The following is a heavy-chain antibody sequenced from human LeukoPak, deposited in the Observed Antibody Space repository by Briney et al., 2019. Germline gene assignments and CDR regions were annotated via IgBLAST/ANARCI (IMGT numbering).Heavy chain of an antibody. Sequence: SETLSHTCTVSGGSISSGSYYWSWIRQPAGKGLEWIGRIYTSGSTNYNPSLKSRVTISVDTSKNQFSLKLSSVTAADTAVYYCARTLGIAVAGPAGYFQHWGQGTLVTVSS. CDR2: IYTSGST. D-gene: IGHD6-19*01. J-gene: IGHJ1*01. V-gene: IGHV4-61*02. CDR3: ARTLGIAVAGPAGYFQH. CDR1: GGSISSGSYY.